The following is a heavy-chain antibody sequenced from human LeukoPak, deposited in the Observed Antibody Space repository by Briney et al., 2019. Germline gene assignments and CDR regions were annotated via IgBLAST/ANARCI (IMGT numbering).Heavy chain of an antibody. CDR1: GYTFNDYF. Sequence: ASVKVSCKGSGYTFNDYFMRWVRQAPGQGLEWMGWINPNSGGTNYAQKFQGRVTMTRDTSISTAYMELSRLRSDDTAVYYCARDRLIVVVVAAGNWFDPWGQGTLVTVSS. CDR2: INPNSGGT. CDR3: ARDRLIVVVVAAGNWFDP. J-gene: IGHJ5*02. D-gene: IGHD2-15*01. V-gene: IGHV1-2*02.